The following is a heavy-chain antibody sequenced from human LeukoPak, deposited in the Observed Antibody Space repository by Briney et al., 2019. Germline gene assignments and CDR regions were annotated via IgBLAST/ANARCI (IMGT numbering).Heavy chain of an antibody. D-gene: IGHD1-1*01. Sequence: ASVKVSCKAPGYTFTSYDINWVRQATGQGLEWMGWMNPNSGNTGYAQKFQGRVTITRNTSISTAYMELSSLRSEDTAVYYCARQPTGTTYSFWTEFDYWGQGTLVTVSS. CDR3: ARQPTGTTYSFWTEFDY. CDR2: MNPNSGNT. V-gene: IGHV1-8*03. CDR1: GYTFTSYD. J-gene: IGHJ4*02.